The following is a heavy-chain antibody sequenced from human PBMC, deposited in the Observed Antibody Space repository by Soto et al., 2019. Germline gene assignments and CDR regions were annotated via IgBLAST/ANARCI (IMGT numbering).Heavy chain of an antibody. CDR1: GGSISSGGYS. Sequence: SETPSLTCAVSGGSISSGGYSWSWIRQPPGKGLEWIGYIYHSGSTYYNPSLKSRVTISVDRSKNQFSLKLSSVTAADTAAYYCARGFTAYYDSSGSPQGPMFDIWGQGTMVTVSS. CDR3: ARGFTAYYDSSGSPQGPMFDI. V-gene: IGHV4-30-2*01. J-gene: IGHJ3*02. CDR2: IYHSGST. D-gene: IGHD3-22*01.